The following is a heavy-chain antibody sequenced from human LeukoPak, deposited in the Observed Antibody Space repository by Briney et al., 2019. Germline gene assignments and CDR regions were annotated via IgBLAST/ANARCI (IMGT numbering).Heavy chain of an antibody. D-gene: IGHD1-20*01. CDR2: VSYSGTT. V-gene: IGHV4-39*01. J-gene: IGHJ4*02. CDR1: VGSICISNYY. Sequence: SETLSLTCAVSVGSICISNYYWGWIRQPPGKGLEWIEGVSYSGTTYYSPSLKSRFTISVDTSKNQFSLKMRSVTAADTAGYYCARQAVTGVTNRYFDYWGQGTLVTVSS. CDR3: ARQAVTGVTNRYFDY.